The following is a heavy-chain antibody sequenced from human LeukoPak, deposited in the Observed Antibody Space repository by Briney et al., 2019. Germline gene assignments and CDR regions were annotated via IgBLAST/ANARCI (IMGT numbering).Heavy chain of an antibody. D-gene: IGHD5-18*01. J-gene: IGHJ4*02. CDR2: IYHSGST. CDR1: GGSFSGYY. CDR3: ARVKYSYGVIDY. Sequence: SETLSLACAVYGGSFSGYYWSWIRQPPGKGLEWIGSIYHSGSTYYNPSLKSRATISVDTSKNQFSLKLSSVTTADTAVYYCARVKYSYGVIDYWGQGTLVTVSS. V-gene: IGHV4-34*01.